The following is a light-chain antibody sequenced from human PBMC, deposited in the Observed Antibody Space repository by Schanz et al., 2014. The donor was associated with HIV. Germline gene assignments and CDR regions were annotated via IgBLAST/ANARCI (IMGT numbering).Light chain of an antibody. CDR2: EVS. V-gene: IGLV2-8*01. J-gene: IGLJ3*02. CDR3: SSYAGTNNFWV. CDR1: SSDVGDYNY. Sequence: QSVLTQPASVSGSPGQSITISCTGTSSDVGDYNYVSWYQQHPGKAPKIMIYEVSKRPSGVPDRFSGSKSGNTASLTVSGLQAEDEADYYCSSYAGTNNFWVFGGGTKLTVL.